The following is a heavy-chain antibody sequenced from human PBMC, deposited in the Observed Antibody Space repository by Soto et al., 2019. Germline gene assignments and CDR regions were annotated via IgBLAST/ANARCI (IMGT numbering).Heavy chain of an antibody. Sequence: GGSLRLSCAASGFTFSSYSMNWVRQAPGKGLEWVSYISSSSSTIYYADSVKGRFTISRDNAKNSLYLQMNSLRDEDTAVYYCARAPPGYSSSWYVYWGQGTLVTVSS. J-gene: IGHJ4*02. CDR3: ARAPPGYSSSWYVY. V-gene: IGHV3-48*02. CDR1: GFTFSSYS. D-gene: IGHD6-13*01. CDR2: ISSSSSTI.